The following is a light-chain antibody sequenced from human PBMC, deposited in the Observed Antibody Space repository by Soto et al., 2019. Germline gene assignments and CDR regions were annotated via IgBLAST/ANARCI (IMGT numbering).Light chain of an antibody. CDR2: AAS. V-gene: IGKV1-39*01. CDR1: QSISDY. Sequence: DIQMTQSPSSLSASVGDRVTITCRASQSISDYLNWYQQKPGKAPKLLIYAASSLQSGVPSRFSGSGSGTDFTLTISSLQPVDFATYYCQQSYSTPWTFGQGTKVEIK. J-gene: IGKJ1*01. CDR3: QQSYSTPWT.